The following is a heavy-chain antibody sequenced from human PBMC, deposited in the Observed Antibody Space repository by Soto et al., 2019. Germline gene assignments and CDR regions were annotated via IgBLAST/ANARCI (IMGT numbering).Heavy chain of an antibody. D-gene: IGHD1-26*01. J-gene: IGHJ6*02. V-gene: IGHV1-58*02. CDR3: SADHPHMAMGWPV. Sequence: ASVKVSCKASGLDFRNFGIQFLRQTRGRGLEWIGWIVVVSGSTNYARQFQGRVAISRDMSSSTAYLDLYDLKSDDTAVYFCSADHPHMAMGWPVWGQGTTVTVSS. CDR2: IVVVSGST. CDR1: GLDFRNFG.